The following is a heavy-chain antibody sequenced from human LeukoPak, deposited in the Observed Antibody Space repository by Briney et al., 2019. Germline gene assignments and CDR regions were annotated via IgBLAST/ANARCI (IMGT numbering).Heavy chain of an antibody. D-gene: IGHD3-16*02. Sequence: SETLSLTCTVSGGSISSYYWSWIRQPPGPGLEWIGYIYYSGSTNYNPSLKSRVTISEDTSKNQFSLKLSSVTAADTAVYYCARQKGMITFGGVIVTHSAFDIWGQGTMVTVSS. V-gene: IGHV4-59*08. CDR2: IYYSGST. CDR1: GGSISSYY. J-gene: IGHJ3*02. CDR3: ARQKGMITFGGVIVTHSAFDI.